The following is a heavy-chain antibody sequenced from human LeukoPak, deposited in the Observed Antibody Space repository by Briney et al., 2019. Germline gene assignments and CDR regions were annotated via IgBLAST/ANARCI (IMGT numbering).Heavy chain of an antibody. Sequence: SQTLSLTCAISGDSVSSNSAAWNWIRQSPSRGLEWLGRTYYRSKWYNDYAVSVKSRITINPDTSKNQFSLQLNSVTPEDTAVYYCATIPMYNWNYLDYGMDVWGQGTTVTVSS. CDR2: TYYRSKWYN. J-gene: IGHJ6*02. D-gene: IGHD1-7*01. CDR1: GDSVSSNSAA. V-gene: IGHV6-1*01. CDR3: ATIPMYNWNYLDYGMDV.